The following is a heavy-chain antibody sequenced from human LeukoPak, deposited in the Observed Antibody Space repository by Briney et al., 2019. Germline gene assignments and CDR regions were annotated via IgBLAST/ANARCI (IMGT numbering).Heavy chain of an antibody. D-gene: IGHD6-6*01. CDR3: ARGPRIAARLYYFDY. V-gene: IGHV4-34*01. CDR1: GGSFSGYY. Sequence: SETLSLTCAVYGGSFSGYYWSWIRQPPGKGLEWIGEINHSGSTNYNPYLKSRVTIPVDTSKNQFSLKLSSVTAAETAVYYCARGPRIAARLYYFDYWGQGTLVTVSS. J-gene: IGHJ4*02. CDR2: INHSGST.